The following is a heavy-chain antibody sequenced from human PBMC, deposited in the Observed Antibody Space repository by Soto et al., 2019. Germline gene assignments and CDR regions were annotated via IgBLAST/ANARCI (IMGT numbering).Heavy chain of an antibody. CDR3: ARDRRGASLEPEQDLDY. CDR2: ISSSSSTI. Sequence: EVQLVESGGGLVQPGGSLRLSCAASGFTFSSYSMNWVRQAPGKGLEWVSYISSSSSTIYYADSVKGRFTISRDNAKNSLYLQMNSLSDEDTAVYYCARDRRGASLEPEQDLDYWGQGTLVTVSS. J-gene: IGHJ4*02. V-gene: IGHV3-48*02. CDR1: GFTFSSYS. D-gene: IGHD1-1*01.